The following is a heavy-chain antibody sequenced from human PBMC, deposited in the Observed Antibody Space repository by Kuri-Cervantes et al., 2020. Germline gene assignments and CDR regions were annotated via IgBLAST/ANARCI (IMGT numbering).Heavy chain of an antibody. Sequence: GESLKISCAASGFTFSSYSMNWVRQAPGKGLEWVSVIYIGGSTYYADSVKGRFTISRDNPQNTLYLQMNSLRAEDTAVYYCAKEGTAQISSWYDSWGQGVLVTVSS. J-gene: IGHJ5*01. CDR2: IYIGGST. V-gene: IGHV3-53*01. CDR3: AKEGTAQISSWYDS. D-gene: IGHD3-3*02. CDR1: GFTFSSYS.